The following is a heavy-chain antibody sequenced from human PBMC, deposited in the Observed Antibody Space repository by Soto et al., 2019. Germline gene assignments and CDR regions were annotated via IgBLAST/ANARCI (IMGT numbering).Heavy chain of an antibody. CDR1: GLTFSGLGMKFSSYG. J-gene: IGHJ4*02. CDR2: IGRTESRE. CDR3: VRSRMPYSDEDTSRD. D-gene: IGHD5-12*01. Sequence: QVQLLESGGGVVQPGGSLRLSCVESGLTFSGLGMKFSSYGMEWVRQAPGEGLEWVAVIGRTESREEYAECVKGRFTISRDNSKNTVYLQMSSLRVEDAGVYYCVRSRMPYSDEDTSRDWRPGPGVTASS. V-gene: IGHV3-33*01.